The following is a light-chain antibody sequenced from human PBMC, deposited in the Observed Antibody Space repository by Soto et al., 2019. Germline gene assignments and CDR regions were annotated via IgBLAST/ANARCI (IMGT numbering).Light chain of an antibody. CDR3: QQASSFPRT. J-gene: IGKJ1*01. CDR1: QSISSW. Sequence: DIQMTQSPSSLSASVGDRVTITCRASQSISSWLAWYQQKPGKAPKLLIYDTSTLHSGVPSRFSGSGSGTDFPLTISSLQPDDFATYYCQQASSFPRTFGQGTKVEIK. CDR2: DTS. V-gene: IGKV1-12*01.